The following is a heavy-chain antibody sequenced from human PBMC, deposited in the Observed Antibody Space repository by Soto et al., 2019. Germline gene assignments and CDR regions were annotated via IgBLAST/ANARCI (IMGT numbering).Heavy chain of an antibody. CDR3: ARRDSSSWYFWFDP. CDR1: GGSISSYY. Sequence: SETLSLTCTVSGGSISSYYWSWIRQPPGKGLEWIGYIYYSGSTNYNPSLKSRVTISVDTSKNQFSLKLSSVTAADTAAYYCARRDSSSWYFWFDPWGQGTLVTVSS. J-gene: IGHJ5*02. D-gene: IGHD6-13*01. V-gene: IGHV4-59*01. CDR2: IYYSGST.